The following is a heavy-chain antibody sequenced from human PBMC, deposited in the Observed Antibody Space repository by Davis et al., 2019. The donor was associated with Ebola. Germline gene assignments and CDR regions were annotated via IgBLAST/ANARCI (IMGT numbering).Heavy chain of an antibody. J-gene: IGHJ5*01. Sequence: PGGSLRLSCAASGFTFRSYDMHWVRQATGKGLEWVSAIGAAGDTYYPVSVKRRFTISRANPKNSLYLQMNSLRAEDTAVYYCARAGFGSTWFDCWGQGILVTVSS. CDR3: ARAGFGSTWFDC. CDR2: IGAAGDT. D-gene: IGHD6-13*01. V-gene: IGHV3-13*01. CDR1: GFTFRSYD.